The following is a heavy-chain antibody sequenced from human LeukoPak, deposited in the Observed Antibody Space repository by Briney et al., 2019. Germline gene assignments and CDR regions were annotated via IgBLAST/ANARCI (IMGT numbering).Heavy chain of an antibody. J-gene: IGHJ4*02. Sequence: ASVTVSCKASGYTFTGYYMHWVRQAPGQGLEWMGWINPNSGGTNYAQKFQGRVTVTRDTSISTAYMELSRLRSDDTAVYYCARDHYDFWSGGIGDFDYWGQGTLVTVSS. CDR2: INPNSGGT. V-gene: IGHV1-2*02. D-gene: IGHD3-3*01. CDR1: GYTFTGYY. CDR3: ARDHYDFWSGGIGDFDY.